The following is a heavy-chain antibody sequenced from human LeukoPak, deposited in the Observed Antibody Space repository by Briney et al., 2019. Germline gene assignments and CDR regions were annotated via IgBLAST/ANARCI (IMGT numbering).Heavy chain of an antibody. CDR2: IYYSGST. CDR3: ARARTGPVYFDY. Sequence: PSETLSLTCTVSGDSISSYYWSWIRQPPGKGLEWIGYIYYSGSTNYDPSLESRVTISVDTSKNQFSLKLSSVTAADTAVYYCARARTGPVYFDYWGQGALVTVSS. CDR1: GDSISSYY. V-gene: IGHV4-59*01. D-gene: IGHD1-14*01. J-gene: IGHJ4*02.